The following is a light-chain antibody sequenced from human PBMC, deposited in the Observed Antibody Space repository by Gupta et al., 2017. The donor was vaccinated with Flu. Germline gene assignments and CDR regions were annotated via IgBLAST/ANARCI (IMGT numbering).Light chain of an antibody. Sequence: DVVMILSPLSLLVTLGGPAPISCRSSQGLVYSDGNTHLNWFQQRPGQSPRRLIYQVPHRESGVPDRFSGSGSGTDFTLKISRVGAEDVGIYFCMQGAHWPWAFGQGTTVEIK. CDR1: QGLVYSDGNTH. J-gene: IGKJ1*01. CDR2: QVP. V-gene: IGKV2-30*01. CDR3: MQGAHWPWA.